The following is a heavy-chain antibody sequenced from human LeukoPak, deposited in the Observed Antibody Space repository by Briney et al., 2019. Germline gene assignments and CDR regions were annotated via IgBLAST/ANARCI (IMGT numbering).Heavy chain of an antibody. D-gene: IGHD6-13*01. CDR3: ARGRAAPWYSSSWRRFTLPVPYDAFDI. CDR2: IIPIFGTA. V-gene: IGHV1-69*13. Sequence: ASVKVSCKASGGTFSSYAISWVRQAPGQGLEWMGGIIPIFGTANYAQKFQGRVTITADESTSTAYMELSSLRSEDTAVYYCARGRAAPWYSSSWRRFTLPVPYDAFDIWGQGTMVTVSS. CDR1: GGTFSSYA. J-gene: IGHJ3*02.